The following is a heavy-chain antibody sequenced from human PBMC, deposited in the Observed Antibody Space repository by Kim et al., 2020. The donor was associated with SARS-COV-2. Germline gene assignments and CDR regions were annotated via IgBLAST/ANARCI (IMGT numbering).Heavy chain of an antibody. CDR2: INHSGST. Sequence: SETLSLTCAVYGGSFSGYYWSWIRQPPGKGLEWIGEINHSGSTNYNPSLKSRVTISVDTSKNQFSLKLSSVTAADTAVYYCARAWGRLRVRGPGGWFDPWGQGTLVTVSS. CDR3: ARAWGRLRVRGPGGWFDP. D-gene: IGHD3-16*01. CDR1: GGSFSGYY. V-gene: IGHV4-34*01. J-gene: IGHJ5*02.